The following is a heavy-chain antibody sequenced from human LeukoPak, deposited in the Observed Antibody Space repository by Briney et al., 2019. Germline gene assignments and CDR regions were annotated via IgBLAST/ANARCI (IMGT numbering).Heavy chain of an antibody. J-gene: IGHJ6*02. D-gene: IGHD2-15*01. Sequence: ASVKVSCKASGYTFTGYYMHWVRQAPGQGLEWMGWINPNSGGTNYAQKFQGWVTMTRDTSISTAYMELSRLRSDDTAVYYCARSGYCSGGSCYLTERDYYYGMDVWGQGTTVTVSS. V-gene: IGHV1-2*04. CDR1: GYTFTGYY. CDR3: ARSGYCSGGSCYLTERDYYYGMDV. CDR2: INPNSGGT.